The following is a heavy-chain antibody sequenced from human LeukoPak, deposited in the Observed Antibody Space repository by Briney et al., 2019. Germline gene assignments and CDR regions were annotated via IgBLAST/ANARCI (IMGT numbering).Heavy chain of an antibody. D-gene: IGHD3-10*01. Sequence: GGSLTLSCAASGFTFSSYEGNWVRQPPGKGLEGVSYISSSGSTIYYADSVKGRFTISRDNGKNSLYLQMNSLRAEDTAVYYCARDHGSGLGDLDPWGQGTLVTVSS. CDR3: ARDHGSGLGDLDP. CDR2: ISSSGSTI. V-gene: IGHV3-48*03. CDR1: GFTFSSYE. J-gene: IGHJ5*02.